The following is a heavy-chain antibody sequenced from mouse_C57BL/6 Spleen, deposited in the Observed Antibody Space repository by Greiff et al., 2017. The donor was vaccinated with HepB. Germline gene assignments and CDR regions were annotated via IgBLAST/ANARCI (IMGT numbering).Heavy chain of an antibody. CDR3: ARSEPAWFAY. Sequence: QVHVKQSGAELVRPGASVKLSCKASGYTFTDYYINWVKQRPGQGLEWIARIYPGSGNTYYNEKFKGKATLTAEKSSSTAYMQLSSLTSEDSAVYFCARSEPAWFAYWGQGTLVTVSA. J-gene: IGHJ3*01. CDR1: GYTFTDYY. V-gene: IGHV1-76*01. CDR2: IYPGSGNT.